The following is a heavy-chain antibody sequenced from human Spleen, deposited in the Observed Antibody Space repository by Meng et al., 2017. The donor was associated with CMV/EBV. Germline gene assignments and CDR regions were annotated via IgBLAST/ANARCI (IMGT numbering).Heavy chain of an antibody. V-gene: IGHV3-21*01. CDR2: ISSSSSYI. D-gene: IGHD1-26*01. J-gene: IGHJ4*02. Sequence: GESLKISCAASGFTFSSYSMNWVRQAPGKGLEWVSSISSSSSYIYYADSVKGRFTISRDNAKNSLYLQMNSLRAEDTAVYYCARADYSGSYGLVDYWGQGTLVIVSS. CDR1: GFTFSSYS. CDR3: ARADYSGSYGLVDY.